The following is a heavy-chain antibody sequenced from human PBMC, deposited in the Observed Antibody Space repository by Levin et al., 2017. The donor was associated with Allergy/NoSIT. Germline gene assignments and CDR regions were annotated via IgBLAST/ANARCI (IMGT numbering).Heavy chain of an antibody. D-gene: IGHD2-15*01. Sequence: SQTLSLTCTVSGGSISSSSYYWGWIRQPPGKGLEWIGAIYYSGSTYYNPSLKSRVTTSVDTSKNQFSLKLSSVTAADTALYYCARQGYCSGGSCYGGGFPFEIWGQGTMVTVSS. CDR3: ARQGYCSGGSCYGGGFPFEI. CDR1: GGSISSSSYY. J-gene: IGHJ3*02. CDR2: IYYSGST. V-gene: IGHV4-39*01.